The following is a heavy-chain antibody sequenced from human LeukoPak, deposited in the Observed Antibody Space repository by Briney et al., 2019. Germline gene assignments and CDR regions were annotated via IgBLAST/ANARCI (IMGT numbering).Heavy chain of an antibody. Sequence: GGSLRLSCAASGFTFSRNGMHWVRQAPGKGLEWVAFTTRDESEKLYVDSVKGRFTIARDNSMNTLYLQMHSLRAEDSGIYYCVKDVLFAVADAVDIWGQGTMVAVS. V-gene: IGHV3-30-3*02. J-gene: IGHJ3*02. CDR1: GFTFSRNG. CDR3: VKDVLFAVADAVDI. CDR2: TTRDESEK. D-gene: IGHD3-10*02.